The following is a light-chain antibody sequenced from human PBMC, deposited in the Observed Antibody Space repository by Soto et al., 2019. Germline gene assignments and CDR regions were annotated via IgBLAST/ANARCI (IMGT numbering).Light chain of an antibody. Sequence: EIVMTQSPATLSVSPGERATLSCRASQSVNNNLAWYQQKVGQAPRLLTYGASTRATGIPARFSGSGSGTEFTLTISSLQSEDLAVYYCQQYNNWPPITFGQGTRLEIK. J-gene: IGKJ5*01. CDR3: QQYNNWPPIT. CDR2: GAS. V-gene: IGKV3D-15*01. CDR1: QSVNNN.